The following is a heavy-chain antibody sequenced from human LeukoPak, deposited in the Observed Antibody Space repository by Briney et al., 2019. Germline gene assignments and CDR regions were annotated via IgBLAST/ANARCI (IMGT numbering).Heavy chain of an antibody. V-gene: IGHV4-4*07. J-gene: IGHJ5*02. D-gene: IGHD3-9*01. Sequence: SETLSLTGTVSGGSISSYYWSWIRQPAGKGLEWIGRIYTSGSTNYNPSLKSRVTMSVDTSKNQFSLKLSSVTAADTAVYYCARDRTKLRYFDWSNWFDPWGQGTLVTVSS. CDR2: IYTSGST. CDR1: GGSISSYY. CDR3: ARDRTKLRYFDWSNWFDP.